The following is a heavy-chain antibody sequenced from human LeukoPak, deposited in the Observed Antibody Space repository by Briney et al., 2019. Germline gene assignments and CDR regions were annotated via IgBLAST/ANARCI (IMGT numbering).Heavy chain of an antibody. D-gene: IGHD2-15*01. CDR1: GYTFTSYG. V-gene: IGHV1-18*01. Sequence: VASVKVSCKASGYTFTSYGISWVRQAPGQGLEWMGWISAYNGNTNYAQKLQGRGTMTTDTATSTAYLELRSLRSDDPAVYYCARDFFHGHCGGLSCFLLDYWGQGSLVTVSS. CDR2: ISAYNGNT. CDR3: ARDFFHGHCGGLSCFLLDY. J-gene: IGHJ4*02.